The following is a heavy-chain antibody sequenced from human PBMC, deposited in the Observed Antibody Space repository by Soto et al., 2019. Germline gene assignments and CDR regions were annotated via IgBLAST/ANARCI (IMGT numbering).Heavy chain of an antibody. Sequence: EVQLLESGGGLVQPGGSLRLSCAASGFAFSAYSMNWVRQTSGKGLEWVSIISSTSGTISYADSVKGRFTTSRDNAKNPLYLQRNSLRAEDTAEYYCARRAPGTTGADNHYYYMDVWGKGTTVTLSS. J-gene: IGHJ6*03. CDR2: ISSTSGTI. V-gene: IGHV3-48*01. D-gene: IGHD1-1*01. CDR1: GFAFSAYS. CDR3: ARRAPGTTGADNHYYYMDV.